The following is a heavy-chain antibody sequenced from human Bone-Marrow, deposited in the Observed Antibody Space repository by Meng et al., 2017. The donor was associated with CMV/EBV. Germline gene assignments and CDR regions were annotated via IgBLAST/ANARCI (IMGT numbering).Heavy chain of an antibody. J-gene: IGHJ5*02. CDR1: GGTFSNYA. V-gene: IGHV1-69*10. CDR2: IIPILDIT. D-gene: IGHD3-22*01. Sequence: SVKVSCKPSGGTFSNYAVSWVRQAPGQGLEWMGGIIPILDITNYAQKFQGRVTITADKSANAVYMELSSLRSDDTAVYYCARGYCSSTSCKGYDSSGYYYFDPWGQGTLVTVYS. CDR3: ARGYCSSTSCKGYDSSGYYYFDP.